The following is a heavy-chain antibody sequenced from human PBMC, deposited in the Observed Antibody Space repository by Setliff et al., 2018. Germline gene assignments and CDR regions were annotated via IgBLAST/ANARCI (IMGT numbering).Heavy chain of an antibody. D-gene: IGHD6-19*01. Sequence: PSETLSLTCTVSGGSISTYYWSWIRQSAGKGLEWIGRVSSSGSTNYNLSLKSRVTMSIDTSKNQFSLKLNSVTAADMAVYYCAREQWLDPPGYYYMDVWAKGTTVTVSS. CDR3: AREQWLDPPGYYYMDV. J-gene: IGHJ6*03. V-gene: IGHV4-4*07. CDR1: GGSISTYY. CDR2: VSSSGST.